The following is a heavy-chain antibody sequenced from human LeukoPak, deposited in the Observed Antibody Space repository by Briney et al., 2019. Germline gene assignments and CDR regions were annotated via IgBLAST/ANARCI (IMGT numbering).Heavy chain of an antibody. V-gene: IGHV7-4-1*02. CDR2: INTNTGNP. CDR1: GFTFTSYA. D-gene: IGHD5-18*01. CDR3: ARGYSYFDY. Sequence: GGSLRLSCAASGFTFTSYAMNWVRQAPGQGLEWMGWINTNTGNPTYAQGFTGRFVFSLDTSVSTAYLQISSLKAEDTAVYYCARGYSYFDYWGQGTLVTVSS. J-gene: IGHJ4*02.